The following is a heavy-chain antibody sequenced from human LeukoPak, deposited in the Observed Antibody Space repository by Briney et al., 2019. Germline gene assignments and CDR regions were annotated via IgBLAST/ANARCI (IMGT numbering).Heavy chain of an antibody. V-gene: IGHV4-59*01. Sequence: PSETLSLTCTVSGGSLNDYYWTWIRQPPGKGLEGSAYIFYSGSTNYNPSLTSRVNILVEESKNHFSLKLNSVTAADTAVYYCARLRGNYFPDYWGQGALVTVSS. CDR3: ARLRGNYFPDY. CDR2: IFYSGST. D-gene: IGHD1-26*01. J-gene: IGHJ4*02. CDR1: GGSLNDYY.